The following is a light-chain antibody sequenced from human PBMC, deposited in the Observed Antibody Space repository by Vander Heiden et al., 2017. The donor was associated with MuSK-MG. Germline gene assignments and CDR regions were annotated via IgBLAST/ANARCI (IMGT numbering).Light chain of an antibody. CDR3: HQYYSAPYT. Sequence: DIVMTQSPDSLPVSLGERATINCKSSQSVLYSSNNNNYLAWYQQKPGQPPKLLIYWASTRESGVPDRFSGSGSGTDFTLTISSLQAEDVAVYYCHQYYSAPYTFGQGTKLEIK. CDR2: WAS. V-gene: IGKV4-1*01. CDR1: QSVLYSSNNNNY. J-gene: IGKJ2*01.